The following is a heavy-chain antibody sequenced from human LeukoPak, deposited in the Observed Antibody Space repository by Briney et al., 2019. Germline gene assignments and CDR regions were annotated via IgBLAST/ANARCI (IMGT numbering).Heavy chain of an antibody. V-gene: IGHV4-4*08. CDR3: ARSRQIFGVAENWFDP. Sequence: SETLSLTCTVSVGSISSYYWSWIRQPPRRGREWIGYIYCSGSTNYNPYLKSRVTISVDPPKNQFSLKLSSVTAADTAVYYCARSRQIFGVAENWFDPWGQGTLVTVSS. D-gene: IGHD3-3*01. CDR2: IYCSGST. CDR1: VGSISSYY. J-gene: IGHJ5*02.